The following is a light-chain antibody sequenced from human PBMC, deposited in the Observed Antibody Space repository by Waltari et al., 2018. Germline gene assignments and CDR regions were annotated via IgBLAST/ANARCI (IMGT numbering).Light chain of an antibody. CDR1: SSDVGFYTL. CDR2: EVI. Sequence: QSALTQPASVSGSPGQSIPISCTGTSSDVGFYTLVSWYQQHPDKAPKLNVYEVIERPLGVSTRFSGSKSGHPASLTISGLQAEDGAEYYCCSYAGRNIWVFGGGTKVTVL. J-gene: IGLJ3*02. CDR3: CSYAGRNIWV. V-gene: IGLV2-23*02.